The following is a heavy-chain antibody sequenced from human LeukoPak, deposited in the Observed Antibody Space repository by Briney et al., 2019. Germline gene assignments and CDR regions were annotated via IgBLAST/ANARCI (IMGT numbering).Heavy chain of an antibody. V-gene: IGHV3-7*01. J-gene: IGHJ4*02. CDR2: INPAGSET. D-gene: IGHD5-12*01. CDR3: ATFGLVAALDL. CDR1: GFSFNAYR. Sequence: GGSLRLSCAASGFSFNAYRMAWVRQAPGTGLEWVANINPAGSETFHVDPVKGRFSISRDHAKNLVYLQMNSLRAEDTAVYYCATFGLVAALDLWGQGTLVTVSS.